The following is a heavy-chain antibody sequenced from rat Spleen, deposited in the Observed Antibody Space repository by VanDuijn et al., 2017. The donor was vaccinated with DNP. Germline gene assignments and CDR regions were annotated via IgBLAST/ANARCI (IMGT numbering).Heavy chain of an antibody. D-gene: IGHD1-4*01. Sequence: QVQLKESGPGLVQPSQTLSLTCTVSGFSLTRYHVHWVRQTPGKGLEWMGRIQSGGNTDYYSGLKSRLSISRDTSKSQVFLKMNSVQTDDTGTYYCTRDPRGFDYWGQGVMVTVSS. CDR2: IQSGGNT. V-gene: IGHV2S1*01. CDR3: TRDPRGFDY. J-gene: IGHJ2*01. CDR1: GFSLTRYH.